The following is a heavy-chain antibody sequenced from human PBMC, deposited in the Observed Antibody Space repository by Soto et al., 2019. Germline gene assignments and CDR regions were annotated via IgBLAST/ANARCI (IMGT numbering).Heavy chain of an antibody. J-gene: IGHJ4*02. CDR3: AGTSGSYGEDY. D-gene: IGHD1-26*01. Sequence: SETLSLTCAVYGGSFSGYYWSWIRQPPGKGLEWIGEINHSGSTNYNPSLKSRVTISVDTSKNQFSLKLSSVTAADTAVYYCAGTSGSYGEDYWGQGTLVTVSS. V-gene: IGHV4-34*01. CDR1: GGSFSGYY. CDR2: INHSGST.